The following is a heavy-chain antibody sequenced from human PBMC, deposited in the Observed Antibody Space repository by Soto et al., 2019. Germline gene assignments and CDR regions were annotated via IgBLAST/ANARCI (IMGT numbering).Heavy chain of an antibody. CDR3: ARGLARLSARNWFDP. J-gene: IGHJ5*02. CDR1: GGSFSGYY. CDR2: IDHRGST. V-gene: IGHV4-34*02. Sequence: QVQLQQWGAGLLKPSETLSLSCAVYGGSFSGYYWSWIRQPPGKGLEWIGEIDHRGSTNYNPSLKSRVTISVDTSKNQFSLKLSSVTVADTAVYYCARGLARLSARNWFDPWGQGTLVIVSS. D-gene: IGHD3-16*02.